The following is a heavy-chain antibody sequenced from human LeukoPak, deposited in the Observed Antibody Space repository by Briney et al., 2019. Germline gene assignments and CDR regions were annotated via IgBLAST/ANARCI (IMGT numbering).Heavy chain of an antibody. Sequence: ASVKVSCKASGGTFSSYAISWVRQAPGQGLEWMGGLIPIFGTANYAQKFQGRVTITADKSTSTAYMELSSLRSEDTAVYYCARAPLGVERKYCSGGSCYSTPYYFDYWGQGTLVTVSS. CDR1: GGTFSSYA. J-gene: IGHJ4*02. D-gene: IGHD2-15*01. CDR3: ARAPLGVERKYCSGGSCYSTPYYFDY. V-gene: IGHV1-69*06. CDR2: LIPIFGTA.